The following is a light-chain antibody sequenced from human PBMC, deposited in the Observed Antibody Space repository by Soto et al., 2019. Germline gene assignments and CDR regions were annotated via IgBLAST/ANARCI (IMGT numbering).Light chain of an antibody. Sequence: QSALTQPASVSGSPGQSITISCTGTSSDVGSYNLVSWYQQHPGKAPKLMIYEGSTRPSGVSNRFSGSKSGNTASLTISGLQAEDEAYYYCCSYAGSSTWVFGGGTKLTVL. CDR2: EGS. CDR1: SSDVGSYNL. J-gene: IGLJ3*02. V-gene: IGLV2-23*01. CDR3: CSYAGSSTWV.